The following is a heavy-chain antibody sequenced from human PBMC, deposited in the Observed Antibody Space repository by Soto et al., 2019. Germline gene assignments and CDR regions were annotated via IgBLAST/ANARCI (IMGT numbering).Heavy chain of an antibody. D-gene: IGHD3-22*01. J-gene: IGHJ4*02. CDR3: ARAHYGPSGYYFDS. Sequence: SQTLSLTSTVSGDSMSSGGCSWSLIPEPPQKGLEWIRYIYHNGITSYSPAIKSRVTISVDESKNQFSLILNSVTAADTAIYYRARAHYGPSGYYFDSWGQGTLVTSPQ. CDR2: IYHNGIT. CDR1: GDSMSSGGCS. V-gene: IGHV4-30-2*01.